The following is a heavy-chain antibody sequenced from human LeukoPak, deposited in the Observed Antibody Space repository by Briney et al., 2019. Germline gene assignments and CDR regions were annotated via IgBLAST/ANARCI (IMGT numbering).Heavy chain of an antibody. D-gene: IGHD6-19*01. CDR1: GYTFRDYL. CDR2: INPNSGAT. Sequence: ASVKVSCKASGYTFRDYLLHWVRQAPGQGLEWMGYINPNSGATLFAPKLQGRVTLTRDTSINTAYMELTKLTSDDTALYFCSRDNMREQWLASGGDSWGQGTLVIVSS. CDR3: SRDNMREQWLASGGDS. V-gene: IGHV1-2*02. J-gene: IGHJ4*02.